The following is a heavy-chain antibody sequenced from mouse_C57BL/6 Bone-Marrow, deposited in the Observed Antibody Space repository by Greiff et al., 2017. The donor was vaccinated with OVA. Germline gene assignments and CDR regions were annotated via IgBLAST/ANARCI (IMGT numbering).Heavy chain of an antibody. CDR2: ISDGGSYT. Sequence: DVQLVESGGGLVKPGGSLKLSCAASGFTFSSYALSWVRQTPEKRLEWVATISDGGSYTYYPDNVKGRFTISRDNAKNNLYLQMSQLKLEDEALYYCVRVGLYYAMDYWGQGTSVTVSA. CDR3: VRVGLYYAMDY. V-gene: IGHV5-4*01. CDR1: GFTFSSYA. J-gene: IGHJ4*01. D-gene: IGHD6-2*01.